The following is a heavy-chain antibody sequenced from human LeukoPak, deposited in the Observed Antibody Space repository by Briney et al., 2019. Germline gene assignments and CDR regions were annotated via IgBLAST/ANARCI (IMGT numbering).Heavy chain of an antibody. CDR3: ARVRDYYDSSGYYYRTNDDAFDI. V-gene: IGHV4-59*01. CDR1: GGSISSYY. D-gene: IGHD3-22*01. CDR2: IYYSGST. J-gene: IGHJ3*02. Sequence: SETLSLTCTVSGGSISSYYWSWIRQPPGKGLEGIGYIYYSGSTNYNPSLKRRVTISVDTSKNHFSLKLSSVTAADPAVYYCARVRDYYDSSGYYYRTNDDAFDIWGQGTMVTVSS.